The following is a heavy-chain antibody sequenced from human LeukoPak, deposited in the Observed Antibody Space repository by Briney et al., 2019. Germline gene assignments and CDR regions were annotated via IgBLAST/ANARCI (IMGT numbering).Heavy chain of an antibody. CDR1: GGTFSSYA. CDR2: IIPIFGTA. Sequence: SVKVSCKASGGTFSSYAISWVRQAPGQGLEWMGGIIPIFGTANYAQKFQGRVTITADESTSTAYMELSSLRSEDTAAYYCAAGSELLSFGISDYWGQGTLVTVSS. J-gene: IGHJ4*02. D-gene: IGHD3-10*01. V-gene: IGHV1-69*13. CDR3: AAGSELLSFGISDY.